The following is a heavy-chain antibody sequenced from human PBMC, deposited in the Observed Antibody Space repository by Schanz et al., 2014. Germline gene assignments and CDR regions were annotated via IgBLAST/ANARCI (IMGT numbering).Heavy chain of an antibody. Sequence: VQLVESGGGVVQPGRSLRLSCAASGFTVRSYAMHWVRQAPGKGLEWISKISDSGRTIVYADSMKGRFTISRDNAKNSLYLQVNRLRAEDTAVYYCAREGLGADYWGQGTLVTVSS. CDR2: ISDSGRTI. D-gene: IGHD3-16*01. J-gene: IGHJ4*02. V-gene: IGHV3-48*03. CDR3: AREGLGADY. CDR1: GFTVRSYA.